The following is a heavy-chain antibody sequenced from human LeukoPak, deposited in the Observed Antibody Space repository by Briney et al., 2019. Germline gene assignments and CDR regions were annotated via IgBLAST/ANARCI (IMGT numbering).Heavy chain of an antibody. CDR1: GFTFSSYG. CDR3: ARGGHNYYMDV. V-gene: IGHV3-33*01. D-gene: IGHD1-26*01. Sequence: GGSLRLSCAASGFTFSSYGMHWVRQAPGKGLEWVAVIWYDGSNKYYADSVKGRFTISRDNSKNTLYLQMNSLSAEDTAVYYCARGGHNYYMDVWGKGTTVTVSS. CDR2: IWYDGSNK. J-gene: IGHJ6*03.